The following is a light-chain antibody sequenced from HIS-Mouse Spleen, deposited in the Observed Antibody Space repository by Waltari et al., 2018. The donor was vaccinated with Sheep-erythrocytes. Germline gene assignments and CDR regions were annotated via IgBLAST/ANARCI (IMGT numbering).Light chain of an antibody. CDR3: CSYAGSYNHV. Sequence: QSALTQPRSVSGSPGQSVTISCTGTSSDVGGYNYVSWYQQHPGKAPKLMIYDVSKRRSGVHDRFSGSKSGHTASLTISGLQAEDEADYYCCSYAGSYNHVFATGTKVTVL. V-gene: IGLV2-11*01. J-gene: IGLJ1*01. CDR1: SSDVGGYNY. CDR2: DVS.